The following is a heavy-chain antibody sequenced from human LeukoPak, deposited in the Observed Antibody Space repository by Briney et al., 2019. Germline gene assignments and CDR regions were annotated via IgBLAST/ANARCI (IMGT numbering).Heavy chain of an antibody. CDR3: ARRLRLIVAAQDYDVMDV. CDR2: IYSDGRT. Sequence: GGSLRLSCEASGFTVSSNYMTWVRQAPGKGLEWVSVIYSDGRTYYIDSVKGRFTISRDISKNILYLQMNSLRAEDTAVYYCARRLRLIVAAQDYDVMDVWGQGTTVTVSS. CDR1: GFTVSSNY. V-gene: IGHV3-53*01. D-gene: IGHD1-26*01. J-gene: IGHJ6*02.